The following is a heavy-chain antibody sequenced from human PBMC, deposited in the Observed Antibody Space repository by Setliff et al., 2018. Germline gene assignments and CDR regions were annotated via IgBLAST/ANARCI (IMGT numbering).Heavy chain of an antibody. CDR1: GYTLTELS. V-gene: IGHV1-2*06. D-gene: IGHD3-10*01. Sequence: ASVKVSCKVSGYTLTELSMHWVRQAPGQGLEWMGRINPNSGGTNYAQKFQGRVTMTRDTSISTAYMELSSLKSDDTAMYYCARGLLWFGEPQLDYWGQGTLVTVSS. CDR2: INPNSGGT. J-gene: IGHJ4*02. CDR3: ARGLLWFGEPQLDY.